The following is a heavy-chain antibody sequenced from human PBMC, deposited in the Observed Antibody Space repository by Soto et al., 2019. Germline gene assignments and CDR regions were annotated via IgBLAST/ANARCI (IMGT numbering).Heavy chain of an antibody. V-gene: IGHV3-23*01. CDR2: ISGSADSS. Sequence: GGSLRLSCTASGFTFSSFGMAWVRQAPGKGLEWVSAISGSADSSYYADSVKGRFTISRDNPKNTLYLQMDSLRAEDTGVYFCAKVGTASFSHKQHFEHWGQGTQVTVSS. J-gene: IGHJ4*02. D-gene: IGHD2-8*02. CDR3: AKVGTASFSHKQHFEH. CDR1: GFTFSSFG.